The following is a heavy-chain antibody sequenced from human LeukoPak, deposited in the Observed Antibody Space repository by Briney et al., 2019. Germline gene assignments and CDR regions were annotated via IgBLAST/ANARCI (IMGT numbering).Heavy chain of an antibody. J-gene: IGHJ4*02. D-gene: IGHD1-26*01. Sequence: GGSLRLSCAASAFSLNAYNMHWVRQAPGKGLEWVSSISYTGTNIYYADSVKGRFTISRDNAQNSLYLQMNSLRAEDTAMYYCVRDRGTYRPIDYWGQGTLVTVSS. CDR1: AFSLNAYN. CDR3: VRDRGTYRPIDY. V-gene: IGHV3-21*01. CDR2: ISYTGTNI.